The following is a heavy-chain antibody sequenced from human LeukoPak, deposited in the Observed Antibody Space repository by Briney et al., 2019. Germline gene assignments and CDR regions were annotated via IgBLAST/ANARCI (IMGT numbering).Heavy chain of an antibody. V-gene: IGHV3-30*18. J-gene: IGHJ6*02. D-gene: IGHD1-14*01. Sequence: GGSLRLSCAASGFTFSSYAMSWVRQAPGKGLEWVAVISYDGSNKYYADSVKGRFTISRDNSKNTLYLQMNSLRSEDTALYYCAKEGSRTFYYYGMDFWGQGTTVTVSS. CDR2: ISYDGSNK. CDR3: AKEGSRTFYYYGMDF. CDR1: GFTFSSYA.